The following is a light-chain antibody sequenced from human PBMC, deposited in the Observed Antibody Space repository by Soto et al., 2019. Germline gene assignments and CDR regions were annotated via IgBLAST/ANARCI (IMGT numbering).Light chain of an antibody. Sequence: QSALTQPASVSGSPGQSITISCTGTSSDVGSYNLVSWYQQHPGKAPKLMVYEGSKRPSGVSNRFSGSKSGNTASLTISGLQPEDEADYYCCSYGGSSTLVFGGGTKVTVL. V-gene: IGLV2-23*01. CDR3: CSYGGSSTLV. J-gene: IGLJ2*01. CDR2: EGS. CDR1: SSDVGSYNL.